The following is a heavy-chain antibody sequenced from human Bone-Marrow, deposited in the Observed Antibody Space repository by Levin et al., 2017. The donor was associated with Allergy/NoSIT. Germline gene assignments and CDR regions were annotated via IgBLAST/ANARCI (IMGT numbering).Heavy chain of an antibody. CDR2: VIPMLGTA. Sequence: KISRKASGGTFSSHIISWLRQAPGQGLEWMGWVIPMLGTADYAQNFQGRVTISADKSSTTAYMDFISLKSEDTAVYFCATIDYGSGSPRPFDSWGQGTLVTVSS. V-gene: IGHV1-69*08. CDR3: ATIDYGSGSPRPFDS. J-gene: IGHJ4*02. CDR1: GGTFSSHI. D-gene: IGHD3-10*01.